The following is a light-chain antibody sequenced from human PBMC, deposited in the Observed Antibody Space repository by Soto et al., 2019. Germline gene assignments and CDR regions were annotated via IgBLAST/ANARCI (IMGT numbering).Light chain of an antibody. CDR1: QSVSSN. V-gene: IGKV3-15*01. CDR2: DAS. CDR3: HQYNSWPQT. J-gene: IGKJ1*01. Sequence: EIVMTQPPATLSVSPGERATLSCRASQSVSSNLAWYQQKPGQAPRLLIFDASSRATGIPASFSGSGSGTEFTLTISSLQSEDFAVYYCHQYNSWPQTFGQGTKVE.